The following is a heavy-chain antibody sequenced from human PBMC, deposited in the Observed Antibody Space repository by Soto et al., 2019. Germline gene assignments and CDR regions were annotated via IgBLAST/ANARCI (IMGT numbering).Heavy chain of an antibody. CDR1: GGSISSGGYS. D-gene: IGHD2-2*01. J-gene: IGHJ6*02. CDR3: ARDSRYRLFGGMDV. V-gene: IGHV4-30-2*05. CDR2: IYHSGST. Sequence: SETLSLTCAVSGGSISSGGYSWSWIRQPPGKGLEWIGYIYHSGSTYYNPSLKSRVTISVDTSKNQFSLKLSSVTAADTAVYYCARDSRYRLFGGMDVWGQGTTVTVSS.